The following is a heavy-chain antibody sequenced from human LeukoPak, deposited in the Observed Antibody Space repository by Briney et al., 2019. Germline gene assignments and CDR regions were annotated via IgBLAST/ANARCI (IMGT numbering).Heavy chain of an antibody. J-gene: IGHJ4*02. Sequence: SETLSLTCTVSGGSISSSSYYWGWIRQPPGKGLEWIGSIYSGGSTYYSPSLKSRVTISVDTSKNQFSLKLSSVTAADTAVYYCARDGRADTAMVTAVWGQGTLVTVSS. D-gene: IGHD5-18*01. V-gene: IGHV4-39*02. CDR1: GGSISSSSYY. CDR3: ARDGRADTAMVTAV. CDR2: IYSGGST.